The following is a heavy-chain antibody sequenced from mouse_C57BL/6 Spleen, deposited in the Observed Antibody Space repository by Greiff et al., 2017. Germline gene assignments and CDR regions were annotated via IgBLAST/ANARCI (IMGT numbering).Heavy chain of an antibody. D-gene: IGHD1-1*01. CDR3: ARDNYYGSSPYYCDY. CDR1: GYAFSSYW. V-gene: IGHV1-80*01. J-gene: IGHJ2*01. Sequence: QVQLQQSGAELVKPGASVKISCKASGYAFSSYWMNWVKQRPGKGLEWIGQIYPGDGDTNYNGKFKGKATLTADKSSSTAYMQLSSLTSEDSAVYFCARDNYYGSSPYYCDYWGQGTTLTVSS. CDR2: IYPGDGDT.